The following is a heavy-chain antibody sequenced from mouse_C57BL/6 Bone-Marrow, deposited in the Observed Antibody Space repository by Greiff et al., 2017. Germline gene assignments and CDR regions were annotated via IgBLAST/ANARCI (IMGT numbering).Heavy chain of an antibody. CDR2: INSDGGST. CDR1: EYEFPSHD. J-gene: IGHJ1*03. Sequence: EVKLMESGGGLVQPGESLKLSCESNEYEFPSHDMSWVRKTPEKRLELVAAINSDGGSTYYPDTMERRFIISRDNTKKTLYMQMSSLRSEDTALYYCARRGADGYFDVWGTGTTVTVSS. V-gene: IGHV5-2*01. CDR3: ARRGADGYFDV.